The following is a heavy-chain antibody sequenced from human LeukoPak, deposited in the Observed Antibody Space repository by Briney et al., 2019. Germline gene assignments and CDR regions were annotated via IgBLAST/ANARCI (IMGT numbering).Heavy chain of an antibody. V-gene: IGHV3-74*01. Sequence: GGSLRLSCAASEFTFSNYMVHWVRQAPGKGLVWVSRIKSDGITITYADSVKGRFTISRDNAKNTLYLQMNSLRAEDTAVYYCLRDLNWSLDQWGQGTLVTVSS. CDR1: EFTFSNYM. CDR3: LRDLNWSLDQ. J-gene: IGHJ4*02. CDR2: IKSDGITI. D-gene: IGHD1-20*01.